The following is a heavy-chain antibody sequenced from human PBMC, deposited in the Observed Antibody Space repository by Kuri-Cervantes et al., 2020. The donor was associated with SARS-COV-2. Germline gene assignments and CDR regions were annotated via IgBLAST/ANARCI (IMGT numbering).Heavy chain of an antibody. J-gene: IGHJ3*01. CDR3: ARDRAAAATYAFDV. CDR2: ISLDGSRT. Sequence: GGSLRLSCAASGFTFSSYAMSWVRQAPGKGLVWVSHISLDGSRTSYADSVKGRFTISRDNANNTMYLQLNSLRAEDTAVYYCARDRAAAATYAFDVSGQGTMVTVSS. V-gene: IGHV3-74*03. CDR1: GFTFSSYA. D-gene: IGHD6-13*01.